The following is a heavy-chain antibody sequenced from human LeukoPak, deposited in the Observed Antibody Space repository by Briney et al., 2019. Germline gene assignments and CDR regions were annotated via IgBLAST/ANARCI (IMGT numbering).Heavy chain of an antibody. V-gene: IGHV3-21*01. CDR2: ISTGSNYI. CDR1: GFTFSSYT. D-gene: IGHD3-3*01. J-gene: IGHJ6*03. Sequence: GGSLRLSCAASGFTFSSYTMNWVRQAPGKGLEWVSSISTGSNYIYYADSVKGRFTISRDNAKNSLYLQMNSLRAEDTAVYYCARDNGVVHGVYYMDVWGKGTTVTVS. CDR3: ARDNGVVHGVYYMDV.